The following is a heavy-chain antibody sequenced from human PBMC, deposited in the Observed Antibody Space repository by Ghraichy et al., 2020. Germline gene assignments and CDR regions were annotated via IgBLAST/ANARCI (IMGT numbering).Heavy chain of an antibody. CDR3: AGDVAYDFWTGRNWFGP. CDR1: TGSISSYY. CDR2: IHYTGKS. J-gene: IGHJ5*02. D-gene: IGHD3-3*01. Sequence: SETLSLTCTFSTGSISSYYWTWLRQSPGKGLEWIGNIHYTGKSNYHPALKSRVTMPIDTSRNQFSLWLQSVTAADTAMYYCAGDVAYDFWTGRNWFGPWGQGTPVTVSS. V-gene: IGHV4-59*13.